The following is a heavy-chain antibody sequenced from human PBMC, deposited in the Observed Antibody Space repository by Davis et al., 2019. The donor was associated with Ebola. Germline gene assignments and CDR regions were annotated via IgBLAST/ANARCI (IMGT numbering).Heavy chain of an antibody. CDR1: GAPTSSSRHY. Sequence: PSETLSLTCTVSGAPTSSSRHYWGWIRQSPGKGLECIGSAFYGGSTYYNGSLRGRVTISIDTSKNHFSLNLSSVTAADTAVYYCARHRAAGQYSRPFFFDYWGQGALVTVSS. D-gene: IGHD6-6*01. J-gene: IGHJ4*02. V-gene: IGHV4-39*01. CDR3: ARHRAAGQYSRPFFFDY. CDR2: AFYGGST.